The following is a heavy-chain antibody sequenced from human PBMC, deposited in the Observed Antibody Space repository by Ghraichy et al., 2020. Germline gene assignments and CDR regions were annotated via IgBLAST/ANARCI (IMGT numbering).Heavy chain of an antibody. CDR3: VKEDKSGYGPSYDY. CDR1: GFIISSYG. CDR2: TSLDGSVD. Sequence: GGSLRLSCAASGFIISSYGMHWVRQTPGKGLEWVAVTSLDGSVDYYADSVKGRFTISRDNSKNTMFLDMNSLRAEDTAVYYCVKEDKSGYGPSYDYWGQGVLVIVSS. J-gene: IGHJ4*02. D-gene: IGHD5-18*01. V-gene: IGHV3-30*18.